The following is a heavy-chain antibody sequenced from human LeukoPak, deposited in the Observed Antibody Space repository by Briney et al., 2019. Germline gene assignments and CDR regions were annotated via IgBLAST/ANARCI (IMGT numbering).Heavy chain of an antibody. CDR2: RNQDGSEK. CDR3: ARDLWQSDAFDI. V-gene: IGHV3-7*01. CDR1: GFTFSSYG. J-gene: IGHJ3*02. Sequence: GGSLRLSCAASGFTFSSYGMHWVRQAPGKGLEWVANRNQDGSEKNYVDSVKGRFTISRDNTKNSLYLQMNSLRAEDTAVYYCARDLWQSDAFDIWGQGTVVTVSS. D-gene: IGHD3-16*01.